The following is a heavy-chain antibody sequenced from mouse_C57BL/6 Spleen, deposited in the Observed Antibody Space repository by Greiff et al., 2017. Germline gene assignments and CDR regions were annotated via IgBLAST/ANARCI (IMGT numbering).Heavy chain of an antibody. J-gene: IGHJ2*01. CDR3: ARGDYDKGYYFDY. V-gene: IGHV1-81*01. D-gene: IGHD2-4*01. CDR2: IYPRSGNT. Sequence: VNVVESGAELARPGASVKLSCKASGYTFTSYGISWVKQRTGQGLEWIGEIYPRSGNTYYNEKFKGKATLTADKSSSTAYMELRSLTSEDSAVYFCARGDYDKGYYFDYWGQGTTLTVSS. CDR1: GYTFTSYG.